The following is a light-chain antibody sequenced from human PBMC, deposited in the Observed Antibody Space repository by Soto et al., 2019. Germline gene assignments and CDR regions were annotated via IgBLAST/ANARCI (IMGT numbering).Light chain of an antibody. CDR1: QGISNY. Sequence: IQLTQSPSFLSASVGDRVTITCRASQGISNYLAWYQQKPGKAPKLLIYAASTLQSGVPSRFSGSGSGTEFTLTISSLQPEDFATYYCQQLNSFLFGGGTKVEIK. V-gene: IGKV1-9*01. CDR2: AAS. CDR3: QQLNSFL. J-gene: IGKJ4*01.